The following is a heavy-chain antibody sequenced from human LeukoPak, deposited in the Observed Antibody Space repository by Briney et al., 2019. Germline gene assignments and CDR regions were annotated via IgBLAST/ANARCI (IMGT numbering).Heavy chain of an antibody. D-gene: IGHD3-16*02. V-gene: IGHV3-7*01. CDR3: ATRGDLSWFEALCH. J-gene: IGHJ4*02. CDR2: IKQDGSET. CDR1: GFSFSNYW. Sequence: PGGSLRLSRVISGFSFSNYWMDWVRQAPGKGLEWVAFIKQDGSETAYADSVKGRFTISRDNAKNSLYLQMNSLRVEDTAVYYCATRGDLSWFEALCHWSEGTLVTVSS.